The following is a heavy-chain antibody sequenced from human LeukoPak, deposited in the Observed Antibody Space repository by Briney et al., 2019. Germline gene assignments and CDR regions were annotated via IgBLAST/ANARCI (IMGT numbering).Heavy chain of an antibody. D-gene: IGHD6-19*01. Sequence: SETLSLTCAVYGGSFSDYYWSWIRQPPGKGLEWIGEINHSGSTNYNPSLKSRVTISIDTSKNQFSLKLSSVTAADTAVYYCARHLVVAGRHVDYWGQGTLVTVSS. V-gene: IGHV4-34*01. CDR1: GGSFSDYY. J-gene: IGHJ4*02. CDR3: ARHLVVAGRHVDY. CDR2: INHSGST.